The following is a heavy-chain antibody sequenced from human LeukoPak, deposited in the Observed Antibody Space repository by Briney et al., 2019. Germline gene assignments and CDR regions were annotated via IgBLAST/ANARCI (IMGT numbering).Heavy chain of an antibody. V-gene: IGHV3-33*05. D-gene: IGHD3-22*01. J-gene: IGHJ4*02. CDR1: GFSLSSYG. CDR2: IKFDGIQE. Sequence: PGGSLRLSCAASGFSLSSYGMNWVRQAPGKGLEWVGGIKFDGIQEFYADSVKGRFTVSKDTSKNTLHLQMDSLRAEDTAVYYCASGSLGHYYDSSGYEYWGQGTLVTVSP. CDR3: ASGSLGHYYDSSGYEY.